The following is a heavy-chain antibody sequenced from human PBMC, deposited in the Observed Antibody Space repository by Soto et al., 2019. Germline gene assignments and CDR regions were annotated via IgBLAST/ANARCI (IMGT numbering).Heavy chain of an antibody. D-gene: IGHD5-12*01. CDR3: VRIRRGDGYTFGY. Sequence: EVQLVESGGVSVQPGGSLRISCTASGFTLSNYWMHWVRQAPGKGLVWVSRINTDGSTTTYADSVKGRFTISRDNAKNTLYLQMNSLRDEDTAVDYCVRIRRGDGYTFGYWGQGTLVTVSS. CDR2: INTDGSTT. J-gene: IGHJ4*02. CDR1: GFTLSNYW. V-gene: IGHV3-74*01.